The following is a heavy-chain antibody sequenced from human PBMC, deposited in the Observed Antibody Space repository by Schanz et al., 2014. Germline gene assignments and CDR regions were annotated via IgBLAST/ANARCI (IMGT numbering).Heavy chain of an antibody. D-gene: IGHD6-25*01. CDR2: IGNGGVTI. CDR1: GFPFSDYF. V-gene: IGHV3-11*01. CDR3: ARSGGSVFDY. J-gene: IGHJ4*02. Sequence: QVQLVDSGGGLVKPGGSLRLSCTASGFPFSDYFMAWIRQPPGRGLEWVSYIGNGGVTIYYADSVKGRFTNSRDNSKNSRYQQMNSRRAEDTAVYYCARSGGSVFDYWAQGTLGTVSS.